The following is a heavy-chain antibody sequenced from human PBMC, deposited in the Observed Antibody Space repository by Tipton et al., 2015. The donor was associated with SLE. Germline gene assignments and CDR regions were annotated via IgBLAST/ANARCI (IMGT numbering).Heavy chain of an antibody. Sequence: TLSLTCTVSGGSISSYYWSWIRQPPGKGLEWIGYIYYSGSTNYNPSRKSRVTISVDPSKNQFSLKLSSVTAADTAVYYCARGEGGGYSGYGLGYWGQGTLVTVSS. CDR1: GGSISSYY. CDR2: IYYSGST. J-gene: IGHJ4*02. V-gene: IGHV4-59*08. D-gene: IGHD5-12*01. CDR3: ARGEGGGYSGYGLGY.